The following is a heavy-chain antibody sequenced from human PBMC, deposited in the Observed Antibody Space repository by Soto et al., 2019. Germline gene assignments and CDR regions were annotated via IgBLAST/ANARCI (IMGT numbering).Heavy chain of an antibody. Sequence: GASVKVSCKASGYTFTGYYIHWVRQAPGQGLEWMGGIIPIFGTANYAQKFQGRVTITADESTSTAYMELSSLRSEGTAVYYCARDRDSGYDSYFDYWGQGTLVTVSS. CDR3: ARDRDSGYDSYFDY. V-gene: IGHV1-69*13. CDR2: IIPIFGTA. D-gene: IGHD5-12*01. CDR1: GYTFTGYY. J-gene: IGHJ4*02.